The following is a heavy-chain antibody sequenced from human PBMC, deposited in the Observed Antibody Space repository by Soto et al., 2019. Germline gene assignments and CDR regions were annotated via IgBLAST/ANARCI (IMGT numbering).Heavy chain of an antibody. D-gene: IGHD6-6*01. J-gene: IGHJ4*02. CDR2: IYYSGST. CDR1: GGSISSYY. Sequence: PSETLSLTCTVSGGSISSYYWSWIRQPPGKGLEWIGYIYYSGSTNYNPSLKSRVTISVDTSKNQFSLKLSSVTAADTAVYYCARLRVYSSSTKFDYWGQGTLLTVSS. V-gene: IGHV4-59*08. CDR3: ARLRVYSSSTKFDY.